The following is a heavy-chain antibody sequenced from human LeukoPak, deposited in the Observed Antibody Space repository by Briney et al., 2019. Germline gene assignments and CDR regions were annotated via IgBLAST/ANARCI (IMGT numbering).Heavy chain of an antibody. CDR3: SRGGYHHGFDI. V-gene: IGHV3-74*01. CDR1: GFTFAFRGYW. CDR2: IDNDGSDT. J-gene: IGHJ3*02. D-gene: IGHD3-16*02. Sequence: GGSLRLSCTAPGFTFAFRGYWMHWVRQAPGKGLVWISRIDNDGSDTIYADSVKGRFTISRDNAKNTLYLQMNSLRAEDTAVYYCSRGGYHHGFDIWGQGTMVTVSS.